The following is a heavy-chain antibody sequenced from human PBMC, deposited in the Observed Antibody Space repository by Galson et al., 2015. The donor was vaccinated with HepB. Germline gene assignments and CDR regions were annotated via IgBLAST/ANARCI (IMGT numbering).Heavy chain of an antibody. V-gene: IGHV3-21*01. Sequence: SLRLSCAASGFTFSSYSMSWVRQAPGEGLEWISSIGASNTYIFYADSVKGRFTISRDNAKNSLYLQMNSLRAEDTAVYYCARDIIGGGYYYYYMDVWGKGTTVTVSS. CDR2: IGASNTYI. CDR1: GFTFSSYS. CDR3: ARDIIGGGYYYYYMDV. D-gene: IGHD2/OR15-2a*01. J-gene: IGHJ6*03.